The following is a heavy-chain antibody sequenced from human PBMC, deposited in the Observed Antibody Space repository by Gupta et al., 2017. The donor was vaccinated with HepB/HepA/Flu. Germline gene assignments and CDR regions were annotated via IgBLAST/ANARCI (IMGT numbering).Heavy chain of an antibody. CDR3: AKDYYDSSCYPGIFDY. CDR1: GFTFSRCP. Sequence: EVQRLESGAGLLKHGGSLRLSCAASGFTFSRCPVSRVRQAPGKGLDWVSASSGSGGSTYYADSVKGRFTISRDNSKNTLYLQMNILRAEDTAVYYCAKDYYDSSCYPGIFDYWCQGTLVTVAS. J-gene: IGHJ4*02. V-gene: IGHV3-23*01. CDR2: SSGSGGST. D-gene: IGHD3-22*01.